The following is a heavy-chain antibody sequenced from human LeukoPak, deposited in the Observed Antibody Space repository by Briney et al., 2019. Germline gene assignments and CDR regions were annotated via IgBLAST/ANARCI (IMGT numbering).Heavy chain of an antibody. CDR2: IYYSGST. CDR3: ARGHYDFWSGYYSY. D-gene: IGHD3-3*01. Sequence: SETLSLTCTVSGGSISSYYCSWIRQPPGKGLEWIGYIYYSGSTNYNPSLKSRVTISVDTSKNQFSLKLSSVTAADTAVYYCARGHYDFWSGYYSYWGQGTLVTVSS. V-gene: IGHV4-59*01. CDR1: GGSISSYY. J-gene: IGHJ4*02.